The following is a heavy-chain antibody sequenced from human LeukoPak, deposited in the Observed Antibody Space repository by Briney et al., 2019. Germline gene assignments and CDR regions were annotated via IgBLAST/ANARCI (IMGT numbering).Heavy chain of an antibody. Sequence: PGGSLRLSCAASGFTFSNYWMHWVRQAPGKGLVWVSRINGDSSTTAYADSVKGRFNISRDNAKNTAYLQINSLRAEDTAVYYCVRLKGGYWGQGTLVTVSS. D-gene: IGHD1-26*01. CDR1: GFTFSNYW. J-gene: IGHJ4*02. CDR2: INGDSSTT. CDR3: VRLKGGY. V-gene: IGHV3-74*01.